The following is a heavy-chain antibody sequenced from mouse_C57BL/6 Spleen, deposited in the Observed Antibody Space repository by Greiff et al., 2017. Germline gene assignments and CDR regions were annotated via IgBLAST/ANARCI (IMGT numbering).Heavy chain of an antibody. J-gene: IGHJ2*01. D-gene: IGHD2-5*01. CDR3: ARGVPYYSNYLSN. CDR1: GYTFTSYW. CDR2: INPSSGYT. Sequence: VQRVESGAELAKPGASVKLSCKASGYTFTSYWMHWVKQRPGQGLEWIGYINPSSGYTKYNQKFKDKATLTADKSSSTSYMQLSSLTYDDSAVYYCARGVPYYSNYLSNWGQGTTLTVSS. V-gene: IGHV1-7*01.